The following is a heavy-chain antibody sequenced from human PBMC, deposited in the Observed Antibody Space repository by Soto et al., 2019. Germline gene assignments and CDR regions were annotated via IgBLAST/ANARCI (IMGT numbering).Heavy chain of an antibody. J-gene: IGHJ4*02. Sequence: QVQLQESGPGLVKPSETLSLTCTVSGGSISSYYWSWIRQPPGKGLEWIGYIYYSGSTNYNPSLKSRVTISVDTSKNQFSLKLSSVTAADTAVYYCAREDPAAGYRNFDYWGQGTLVTVSS. D-gene: IGHD2-2*01. CDR3: AREDPAAGYRNFDY. CDR1: GGSISSYY. V-gene: IGHV4-59*01. CDR2: IYYSGST.